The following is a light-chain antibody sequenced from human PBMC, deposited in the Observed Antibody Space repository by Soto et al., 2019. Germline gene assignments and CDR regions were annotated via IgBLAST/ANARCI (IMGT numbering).Light chain of an antibody. V-gene: IGLV3-1*01. J-gene: IGLJ2*01. CDR3: QAWDSSTGVV. CDR2: QDT. CDR1: KLGARF. Sequence: SYELTQPPSVSVSPGQTASIPCSGDKLGARFACWYQQKPGQSPVMVIYQDTRRPSGIPERFSGSNSGNTATLTISGTQAMDEADYYCQAWDSSTGVVFGGGTKVTVL.